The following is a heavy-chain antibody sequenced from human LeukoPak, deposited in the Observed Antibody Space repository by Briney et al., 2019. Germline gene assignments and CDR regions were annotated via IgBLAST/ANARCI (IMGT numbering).Heavy chain of an antibody. CDR1: GFTFSSYA. D-gene: IGHD3-3*01. CDR2: ISGGGGST. J-gene: IGHJ5*02. CDR3: ARDGNWFNYDFWSGNNWFDP. Sequence: GGSLRPSCAASGFTFSSYAMSWVRHPPGKGLGWVSAISGGGGSTYYADSVKGRFTISRDNSKNTLYLQMNSLRAEDTAVYYCARDGNWFNYDFWSGNNWFDPWGQGTLVTVSS. V-gene: IGHV3-23*01.